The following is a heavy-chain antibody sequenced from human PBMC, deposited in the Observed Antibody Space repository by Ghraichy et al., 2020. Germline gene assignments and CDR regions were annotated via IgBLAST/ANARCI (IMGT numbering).Heavy chain of an antibody. CDR2: IKQDGSEE. J-gene: IGHJ4*02. Sequence: ETLSLTCAASGFTFSSFWMSWVRQAPRKGLEWVANIKQDGSEEHYVDSVKGRFTISRDNAKNSLYLQMNSLRAEDTAVYYCAPQFSGSYPPGYWGQGTLVTVSS. CDR3: APQFSGSYPPGY. V-gene: IGHV3-7*03. D-gene: IGHD1-26*01. CDR1: GFTFSSFW.